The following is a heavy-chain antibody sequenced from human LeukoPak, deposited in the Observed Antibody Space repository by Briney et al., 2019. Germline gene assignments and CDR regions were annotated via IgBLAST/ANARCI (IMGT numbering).Heavy chain of an antibody. CDR2: IDSGRNNI. D-gene: IGHD2-2*01. CDR1: GFTFSTYS. J-gene: IGHJ4*02. Sequence: GGSLRLPPAASGFTFSTYSMNWVRQAPGKGLEWVSDIDSGRNNIHCADSVKGRFTISRDNAKNSLYLQMNSLRAEDTAVYYCAREGYCSSTSCYAASEYWGQGTLVTVSS. CDR3: AREGYCSSTSCYAASEY. V-gene: IGHV3-48*01.